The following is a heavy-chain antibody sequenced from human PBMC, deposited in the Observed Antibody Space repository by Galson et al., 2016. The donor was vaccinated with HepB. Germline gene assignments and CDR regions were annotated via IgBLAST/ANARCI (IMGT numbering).Heavy chain of an antibody. J-gene: IGHJ4*02. V-gene: IGHV1-18*01. CDR2: ISAYNGDT. D-gene: IGHD4-23*01. CDR1: GYTFSTYG. Sequence: SVKVSCKASGYTFSTYGISWVRQAPGQGLEWMGWISAYNGDTDYAQKFQGRVTMTADASTSTAYMEVRSLRSDDTALYYCARDGDYGGNSEFAYWGQGTLVTVSS. CDR3: ARDGDYGGNSEFAY.